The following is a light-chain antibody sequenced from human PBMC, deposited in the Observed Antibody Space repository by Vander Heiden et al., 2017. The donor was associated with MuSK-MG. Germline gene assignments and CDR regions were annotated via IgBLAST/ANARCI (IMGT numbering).Light chain of an antibody. CDR2: DAS. Sequence: DIQMTQSPSTLPASVGDTVTLTCRASQSVSTWVAWYQQKPGRAPKLLIFDASSLEGGVPSRFSGSGSGTEFTLTISSLHPDDFATYYCLQDATDLGTFGQGTKVEIK. J-gene: IGKJ1*01. CDR1: QSVSTW. V-gene: IGKV1-5*01. CDR3: LQDATDLGT.